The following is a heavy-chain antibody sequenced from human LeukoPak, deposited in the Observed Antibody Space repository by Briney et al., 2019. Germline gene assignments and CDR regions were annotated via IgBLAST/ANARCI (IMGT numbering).Heavy chain of an antibody. V-gene: IGHV4-61*05. CDR1: GGSISSSSNY. D-gene: IGHD5-12*01. Sequence: SETLSLTCTVSGGSISSSSNYWGWIRQPPGKGLERIGYIYYSGSTNYNPSLKSRVTISVDTSKNQFSLKLTSVTAADTAVYYCARVSGYDWESFYDYWGQGTLVTVSS. CDR3: ARVSGYDWESFYDY. J-gene: IGHJ4*02. CDR2: IYYSGST.